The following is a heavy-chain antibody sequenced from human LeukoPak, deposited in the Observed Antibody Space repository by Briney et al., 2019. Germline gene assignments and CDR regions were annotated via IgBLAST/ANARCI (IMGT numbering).Heavy chain of an antibody. Sequence: GGSLRLSPVPSLFTLDDYVMTGVRPVPRRGRGWVSGISRNGGSTGYADSVKGRFTISRDNAKNSLYLQMNSLRAEDTAVYYCARDSRGISAALDYWGQGTLVTVSS. V-gene: IGHV3-20*03. CDR3: ARDSRGISAALDY. D-gene: IGHD6-13*01. CDR2: ISRNGGST. CDR1: LFTLDDYV. J-gene: IGHJ4*01.